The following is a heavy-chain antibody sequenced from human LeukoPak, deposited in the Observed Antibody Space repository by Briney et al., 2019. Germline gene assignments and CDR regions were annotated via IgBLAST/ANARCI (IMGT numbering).Heavy chain of an antibody. CDR2: MNPNSGST. Sequence: PRASVKVSCKASGYNFISYDINWVRQAPGQGLEWLGWMNPNSGSTGYAQKFQGRVSLTRDTSISTAFMELNSLQSEDTAVYYCARNLARTGDFDYWGQGTLVTVPS. V-gene: IGHV1-8*01. CDR3: ARNLARTGDFDY. J-gene: IGHJ4*02. CDR1: GYNFISYD. D-gene: IGHD5-12*01.